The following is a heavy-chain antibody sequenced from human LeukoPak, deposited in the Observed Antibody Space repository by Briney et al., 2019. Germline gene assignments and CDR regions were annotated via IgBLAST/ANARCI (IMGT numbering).Heavy chain of an antibody. CDR3: AKGNYGDGMGYFDY. V-gene: IGHV3-48*01. CDR2: ISSSSSTI. J-gene: IGHJ4*02. Sequence: GGSLRLSCAASGFTFSSYNMNWVRQAPGKGLEWVSYISSSSSTIYYADSVKGRFTISRDNSKNTLYLQMNSLRAEDTAVYYCAKGNYGDGMGYFDYWGQGTLVTVSS. CDR1: GFTFSSYN. D-gene: IGHD4-17*01.